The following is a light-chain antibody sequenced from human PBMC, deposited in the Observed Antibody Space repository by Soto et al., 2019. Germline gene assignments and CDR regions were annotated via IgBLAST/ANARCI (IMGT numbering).Light chain of an antibody. CDR3: QQYNNWPPLT. CDR1: QSVNSS. Sequence: EIVMTQSPATLSVSPGDRATLSCRASQSVNSSLAWYQQIPGQAPRLLIYDASTRATGIPARFGGSGSGTEFTLTISSLQSEDFAVYYCQQYNNWPPLTFGGGTKVELK. V-gene: IGKV3-15*01. CDR2: DAS. J-gene: IGKJ4*01.